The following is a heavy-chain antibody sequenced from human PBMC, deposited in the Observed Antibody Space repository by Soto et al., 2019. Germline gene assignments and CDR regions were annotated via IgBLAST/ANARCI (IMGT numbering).Heavy chain of an antibody. Sequence: SETLSLTCAIYAESFSVYYWSWIRQSPGKGLEWIGEINHSGSTNYNPSPKSRVTISIDTSNNQFSLKLNSVTAADTAVFYCASRMGSGRYYFDYWGQGTLVTVSS. CDR1: AESFSVYY. J-gene: IGHJ4*02. CDR2: INHSGST. CDR3: ASRMGSGRYYFDY. D-gene: IGHD3-10*01. V-gene: IGHV4-34*01.